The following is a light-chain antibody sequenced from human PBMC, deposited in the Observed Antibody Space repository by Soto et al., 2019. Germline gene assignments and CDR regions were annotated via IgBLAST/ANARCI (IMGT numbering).Light chain of an antibody. CDR3: CSYAGSHTWV. Sequence: QSALTQPASVSGSPGQSITISCTGTSSDIGTYNLVSWYQHYPGKAPKLMIYDVSKRPSGVPDRFSGSKSGNTASLTISGLQAEDEADYYCCSYAGSHTWVFGGGTQLTVL. J-gene: IGLJ3*02. CDR2: DVS. CDR1: SSDIGTYNL. V-gene: IGLV2-23*02.